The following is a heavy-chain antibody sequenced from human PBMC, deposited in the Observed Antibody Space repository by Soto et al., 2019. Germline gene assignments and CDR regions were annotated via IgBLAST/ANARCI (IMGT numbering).Heavy chain of an antibody. CDR2: ISGSGGST. J-gene: IGHJ6*02. CDR3: AKTLPNYDFWSGYFSRETDYYYYGMDV. CDR1: GFTFSSYA. Sequence: GGSLRLSCAASGFTFSSYAMSWVRQAPGKGLEWVSAISGSGGSTYYADSVKGRFTISRDNSKNTLYLQMNSLRAEDTAVYYCAKTLPNYDFWSGYFSRETDYYYYGMDVWGQGPTVTVYS. D-gene: IGHD3-3*01. V-gene: IGHV3-23*01.